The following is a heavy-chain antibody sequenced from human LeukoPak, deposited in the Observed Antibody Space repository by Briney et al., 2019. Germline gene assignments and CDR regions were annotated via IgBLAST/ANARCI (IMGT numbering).Heavy chain of an antibody. Sequence: GASVKVSCKPSGYTFTGFYIHWVRQAPGQGLQWMGCINPKNGATKYSQNFRGRVTMTRDTSIDTAYMELSSLTSDDTAIYYCARPTHRLTVTTAIDYWGQGTLVTVSS. D-gene: IGHD4-17*01. J-gene: IGHJ4*02. CDR3: ARPTHRLTVTTAIDY. CDR2: INPKNGAT. CDR1: GYTFTGFY. V-gene: IGHV1-2*02.